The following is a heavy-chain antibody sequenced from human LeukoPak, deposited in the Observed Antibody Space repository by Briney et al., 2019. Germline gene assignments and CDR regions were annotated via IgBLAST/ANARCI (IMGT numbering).Heavy chain of an antibody. J-gene: IGHJ5*02. D-gene: IGHD6-19*01. CDR3: AKTLYSSGWFLFDP. V-gene: IGHV4-59*01. CDR1: GGSISSYY. Sequence: SETLSLACTVSGGSISSYYWSWIRQPPGKGLEWIGYIYYSGSTNYNPSLKSRVTISVDTSKNQFSLKLSSVTAADTAVYYCAKTLYSSGWFLFDPWGQGTLVTVSS. CDR2: IYYSGST.